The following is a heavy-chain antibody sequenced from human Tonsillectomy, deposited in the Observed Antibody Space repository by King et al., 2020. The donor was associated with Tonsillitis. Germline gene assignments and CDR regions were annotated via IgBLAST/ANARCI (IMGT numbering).Heavy chain of an antibody. CDR1: GGSFSAYY. Sequence: VQLQQWGAGLLKPSETLSLTCAVYGGSFSAYYWTWIRQPPGKGLEWIGEIHHGGSTKSHPSLKRRVTISLDPSKKQFSLTLSSVTAADTAVYYCASKLGALDFWSQGTLVTVSS. D-gene: IGHD1-26*01. J-gene: IGHJ4*02. V-gene: IGHV4-34*01. CDR3: ASKLGALDF. CDR2: IHHGGST.